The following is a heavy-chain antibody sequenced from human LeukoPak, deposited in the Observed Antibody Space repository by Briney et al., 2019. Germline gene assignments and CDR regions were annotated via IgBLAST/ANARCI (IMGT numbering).Heavy chain of an antibody. CDR2: VYSGGKT. V-gene: IGHV3-53*01. CDR1: GFNVTDNY. Sequence: GGSLRLSCVASGFNVTDNYMTWVRQAPGKGLEWLSVVYSGGKTYYADSVKGRFTVSRDNSKSMLYLQLNSLRVEDTAVYYCAKDGYYGGRSWGYFDSWGQGTLVTVSS. CDR3: AKDGYYGGRSWGYFDS. J-gene: IGHJ4*02. D-gene: IGHD3-10*01.